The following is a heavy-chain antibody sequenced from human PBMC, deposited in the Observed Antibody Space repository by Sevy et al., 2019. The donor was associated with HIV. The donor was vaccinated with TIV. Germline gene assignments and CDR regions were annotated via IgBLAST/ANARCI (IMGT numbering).Heavy chain of an antibody. CDR3: ARVREALTTVINYYYGMDV. D-gene: IGHD4-4*01. Sequence: VKVSCKASGGTFSSYAISWVRQAPGQGLEWMGGIIPIFGTANYAQKFQGRVTITADESTSTAYMELGSLRSEDTAVYYCARVREALTTVINYYYGMDVWGQGTTVTVSS. CDR1: GGTFSSYA. J-gene: IGHJ6*02. V-gene: IGHV1-69*13. CDR2: IIPIFGTA.